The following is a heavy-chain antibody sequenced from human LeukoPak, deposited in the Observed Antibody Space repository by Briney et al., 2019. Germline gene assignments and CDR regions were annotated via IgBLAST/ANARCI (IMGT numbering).Heavy chain of an antibody. J-gene: IGHJ2*01. CDR1: GVSISSYY. Sequence: PSETLSLTCTVSGVSISSYYWSWVRQPPGKGLEWIGYIYYSGSTNYNPSPKSRVTISVDTSKNQFSLKLSSVTAADTAVYYCARAGDSSGYYGSYWYFDRWGRGTLVTVS. CDR2: IYYSGST. CDR3: ARAGDSSGYYGSYWYFDR. V-gene: IGHV4-59*01. D-gene: IGHD3-22*01.